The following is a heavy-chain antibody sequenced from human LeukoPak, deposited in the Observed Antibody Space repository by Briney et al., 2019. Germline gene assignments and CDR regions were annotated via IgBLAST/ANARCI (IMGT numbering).Heavy chain of an antibody. Sequence: PSETLSLTCTVSGGSISSYYWSWIRQPAGKGLEWIGRIYTSGSTNYNPSLKSRVTMSVDTSKNQFSLKLSSVTAADTAVYYCASELRIYYDSSGYPGYYFDYWGQGTLVTVSS. CDR1: GGSISSYY. CDR2: IYTSGST. J-gene: IGHJ4*02. V-gene: IGHV4-4*07. D-gene: IGHD3-22*01. CDR3: ASELRIYYDSSGYPGYYFDY.